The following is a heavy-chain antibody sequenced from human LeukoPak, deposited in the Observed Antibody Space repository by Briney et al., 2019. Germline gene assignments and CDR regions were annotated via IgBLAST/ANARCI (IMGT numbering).Heavy chain of an antibody. J-gene: IGHJ4*02. Sequence: GGSLRLSCAASGFTFSSYAMSWVRQAPGKGLEWVSAISGSGGSTYYADSVKGRFTIPRDNSRNTLFVQMNSLSAEDTAVYYCAKVRSGSSNWALRIFDNWGQGTLVTVSS. CDR3: AKVRSGSSNWALRIFDN. CDR2: ISGSGGST. D-gene: IGHD4-11*01. V-gene: IGHV3-23*01. CDR1: GFTFSSYA.